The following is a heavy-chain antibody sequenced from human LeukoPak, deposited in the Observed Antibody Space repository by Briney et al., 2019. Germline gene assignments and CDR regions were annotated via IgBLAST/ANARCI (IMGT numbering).Heavy chain of an antibody. CDR1: GSRFTNYW. Sequence: GESLKISCATSGSRFTNYWIGWVRQMPGKGLEFMGIINPGDSDTRYSPSFQGQVTISADKSFSTAYLQFHSLKASDTAMYYCARHATTGFTVNRFDPWGQGTLVTVFS. V-gene: IGHV5-51*01. D-gene: IGHD1-26*01. CDR3: ARHATTGFTVNRFDP. CDR2: INPGDSDT. J-gene: IGHJ5*02.